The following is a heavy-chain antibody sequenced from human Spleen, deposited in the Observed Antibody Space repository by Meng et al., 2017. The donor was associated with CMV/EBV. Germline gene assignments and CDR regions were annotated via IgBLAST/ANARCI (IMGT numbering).Heavy chain of an antibody. CDR3: ARGRDSIPYYFDY. CDR1: GFTFSSNA. D-gene: IGHD4-11*01. V-gene: IGHV3-30-3*01. CDR2: ISYDGSNK. Sequence: GGSLRLSCAASGFTFSSNAMHWVRQAPGKGLEWVAVISYDGSNKYYADSVKGRFTISRDNSKNTLYLQMNSLRAEDTALYYCARGRDSIPYYFDYWGQGTLVTVSS. J-gene: IGHJ4*02.